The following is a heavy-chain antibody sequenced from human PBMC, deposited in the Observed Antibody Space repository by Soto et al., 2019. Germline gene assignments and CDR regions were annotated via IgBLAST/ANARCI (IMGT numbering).Heavy chain of an antibody. CDR3: AKDPVYRDEYYCFGMDV. V-gene: IGHV1-69*05. D-gene: IGHD2-8*01. CDR1: GGTFSSYA. J-gene: IGHJ6*02. Sequence: SVKVSCKASGGTFSSYAISWVRQAPGQGLEWMGGIIPIFGNANYAQKFQERVTITTDESTNTAYMELSSLRSEDTAVYYCAKDPVYRDEYYCFGMDVWGQGTTVTVSS. CDR2: IIPIFGNA.